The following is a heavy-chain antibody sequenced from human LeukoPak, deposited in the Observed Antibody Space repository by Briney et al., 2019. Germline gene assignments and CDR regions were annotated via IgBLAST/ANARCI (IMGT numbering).Heavy chain of an antibody. D-gene: IGHD5-18*01. CDR2: IYESGST. CDR3: ARQKDTAMVNFDY. Sequence: PSETLSLTCTVSGASISDYYWSWIRQPPGKGLEWIGFIYESGSTNYNPSLKSRVTISRDTFKSQFSLKLDSVTAADTAVYYCARQKDTAMVNFDYWGQGTLVTVSS. CDR1: GASISDYY. V-gene: IGHV4-59*01. J-gene: IGHJ4*02.